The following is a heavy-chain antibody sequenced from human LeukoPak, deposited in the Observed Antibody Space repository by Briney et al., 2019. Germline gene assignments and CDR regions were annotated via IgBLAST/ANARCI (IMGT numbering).Heavy chain of an antibody. V-gene: IGHV3-7*01. CDR1: GFTFSSYW. CDR3: ARGGTTVTARDYFDY. D-gene: IGHD4-11*01. CDR2: IKQHGSEK. J-gene: IGHJ4*02. Sequence: GGSLRLSCAASGFTFSSYWMSWVRQAPGKGLEWVGNIKQHGSEKYYVDSVEGRFTISRDNAKNSLYLQMNSLRAEDTAVYYCARGGTTVTARDYFDYWGQGTLVTVSS.